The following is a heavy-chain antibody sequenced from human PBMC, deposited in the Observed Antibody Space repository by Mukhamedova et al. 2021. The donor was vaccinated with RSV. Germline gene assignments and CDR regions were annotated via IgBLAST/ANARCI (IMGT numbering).Heavy chain of an antibody. CDR1: TVSNYA. V-gene: IGHV3-23*01. Sequence: TVSNYAMSWVRQAPGKGLEWVSSISGSGGSTYYADSVRGRFTISGDNSNNTVYLQMNSLRAEDTAVYYCAKVKSGGYFGSGMDVWG. CDR2: ISGSGGST. J-gene: IGHJ6*02. D-gene: IGHD1-26*01. CDR3: AKVKSGGYFGSGMDV.